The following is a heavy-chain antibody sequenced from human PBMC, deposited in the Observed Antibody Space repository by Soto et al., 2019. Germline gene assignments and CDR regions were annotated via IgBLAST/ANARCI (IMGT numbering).Heavy chain of an antibody. J-gene: IGHJ4*02. CDR1: GFTFSSYA. CDR3: AREGGDYGSF. CDR2: ISYDGSNK. Sequence: QPGGSLRLSCAASGFTFSSYAMHWVRQAPGKGLEWVAVISYDGSNKYYADSVKGRFTISRDNSKNTLYLQMNSLRAEDTAVYYCAREGGDYGSFWGQGTLVTVAS. D-gene: IGHD4-17*01. V-gene: IGHV3-30-3*01.